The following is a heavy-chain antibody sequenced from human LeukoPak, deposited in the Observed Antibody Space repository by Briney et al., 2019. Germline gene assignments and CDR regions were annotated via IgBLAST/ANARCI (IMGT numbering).Heavy chain of an antibody. V-gene: IGHV3-30*03. CDR1: GFTFSNCG. CDR3: AREGSGSYSIDY. D-gene: IGHD3-10*01. Sequence: PGGSLRLSCAASGFTFSNCGMHWVRQAPGKGLEWVAVISYDGHNKYYADSVKGRFTISRDNSKNTLYLQMNSLRAEDTAVYYCAREGSGSYSIDYWGQGTLVTVSS. J-gene: IGHJ4*02. CDR2: ISYDGHNK.